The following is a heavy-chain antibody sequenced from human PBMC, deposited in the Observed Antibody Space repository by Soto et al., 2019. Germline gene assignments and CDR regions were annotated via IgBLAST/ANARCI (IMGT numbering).Heavy chain of an antibody. Sequence: QITLKESGPTLVKPTQTLTLTCTFSGFSLSTSGVGVGWIRQPPGKALEWLALIYWDDDKRYSPSLKRRLTITKDTSKNEVVLTMTNMDPVDTATYYCAHRLGGIGVAGTFDYWGQGTLVTVSS. J-gene: IGHJ4*02. D-gene: IGHD6-19*01. CDR3: AHRLGGIGVAGTFDY. CDR2: IYWDDDK. CDR1: GFSLSTSGVG. V-gene: IGHV2-5*02.